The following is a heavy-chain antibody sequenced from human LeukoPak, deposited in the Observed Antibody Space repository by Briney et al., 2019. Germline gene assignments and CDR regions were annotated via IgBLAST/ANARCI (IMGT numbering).Heavy chain of an antibody. CDR2: IIPIFGTA. CDR1: GGTFSSNA. D-gene: IGHD3-22*01. CDR3: AESYDSSGYYPG. J-gene: IGHJ4*02. V-gene: IGHV1-69*13. Sequence: SVKVSCKASGGTFSSNAISWVRQAPGQGLEWMGGIIPIFGTANYAQKFQGRVTITADESTSTAYMELSSLRSEDTAVYYCAESYDSSGYYPGWGQGTLVTVSS.